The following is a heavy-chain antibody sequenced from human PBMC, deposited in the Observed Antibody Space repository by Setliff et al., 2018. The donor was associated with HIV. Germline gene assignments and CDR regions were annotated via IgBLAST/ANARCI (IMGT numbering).Heavy chain of an antibody. D-gene: IGHD3-10*01. CDR2: IYYSGST. CDR1: GGSISSYY. Sequence: SETLSLTCTVSGGSISSYYWSWIRQPPGKGLEWIGSIYYSGSTNYNPSLKSRVTISVDTSKNQFSLKLSSVTAADTAVYYCARVGVDVVRHYYYYMDVWGKGTTVTVSS. J-gene: IGHJ6*03. CDR3: ARVGVDVVRHYYYYMDV. V-gene: IGHV4-59*01.